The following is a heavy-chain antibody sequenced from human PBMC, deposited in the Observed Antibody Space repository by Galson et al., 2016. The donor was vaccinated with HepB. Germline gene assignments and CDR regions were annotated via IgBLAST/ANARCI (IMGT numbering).Heavy chain of an antibody. V-gene: IGHV4-39*01. CDR3: ARHDWSGYSYGYDY. Sequence: SETLSLTCTVSGASISSSSSYWGWIRQPPGKGLEWIGSIHYSGNTYYNPSLKSRVTISVDTSKNQLSLKLSFVTAADTAVYYCARHDWSGYSYGYDYWGQGTLVTVSS. CDR2: IHYSGNT. D-gene: IGHD5-18*01. J-gene: IGHJ4*02. CDR1: GASISSSSSY.